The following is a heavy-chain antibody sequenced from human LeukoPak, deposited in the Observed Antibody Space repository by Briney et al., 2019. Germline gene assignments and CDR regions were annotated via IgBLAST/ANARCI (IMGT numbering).Heavy chain of an antibody. Sequence: SETLSLTCAVYGGSFSGDYWSWIRQPAGKGLEWIGRIYASGNSNTNYNPSLQSRVSISIDTSRNQFSLKLSSVTAADTAVYYCAREGWAPQYYYYYYVDVWGKGTTVTIS. J-gene: IGHJ6*03. CDR2: IYASGNSNT. CDR1: GGSFSGDY. V-gene: IGHV4-59*10. D-gene: IGHD1-26*01. CDR3: AREGWAPQYYYYYYVDV.